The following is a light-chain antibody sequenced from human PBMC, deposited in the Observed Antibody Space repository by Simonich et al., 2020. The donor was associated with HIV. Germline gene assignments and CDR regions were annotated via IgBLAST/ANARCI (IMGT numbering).Light chain of an antibody. J-gene: IGLJ3*02. V-gene: IGLV2-14*03. Sequence: QSALTQPASLSGSPGQSITISCTGTSSDIGAYNYVSWYQQHPGKAPKLMIYDFRNRPSGVSNRFSGSKSGNTASLTISGLQAEDEAVYYCTSYATITTRWVFGGGTKLTVL. CDR2: DFR. CDR3: TSYATITTRWV. CDR1: SSDIGAYNY.